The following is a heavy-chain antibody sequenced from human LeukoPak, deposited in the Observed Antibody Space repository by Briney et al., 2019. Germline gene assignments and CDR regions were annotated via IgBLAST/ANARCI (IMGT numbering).Heavy chain of an antibody. CDR2: INHDGSST. Sequence: GGSLRLSCATSGFTFTTFWMHWVRQAPGKGLVWVSRINHDGSSTNYADSVKGRFTISRDNAKNTVFLQMNSLRAEDTAVYYCVRDWGYDSSGYWQKYFDTWGQGTLVTVSS. CDR3: VRDWGYDSSGYWQKYFDT. V-gene: IGHV3-74*01. J-gene: IGHJ4*02. D-gene: IGHD3-22*01. CDR1: GFTFTTFW.